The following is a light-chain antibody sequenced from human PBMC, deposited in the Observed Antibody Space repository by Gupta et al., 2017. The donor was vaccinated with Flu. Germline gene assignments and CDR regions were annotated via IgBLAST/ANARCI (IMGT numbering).Light chain of an antibody. Sequence: AIQLTQSPSSLSASVGDRVTLTCRASQGFSSGLAWFQQNPGKPPRLLIYDVSTLYSGVPSRFSGSGSGTDFTLTISSLQPEDFATYYCKQCNSFGPGTKVDMK. CDR1: QGFSSG. J-gene: IGKJ3*01. CDR3: KQCNS. CDR2: DVS. V-gene: IGKV1-13*02.